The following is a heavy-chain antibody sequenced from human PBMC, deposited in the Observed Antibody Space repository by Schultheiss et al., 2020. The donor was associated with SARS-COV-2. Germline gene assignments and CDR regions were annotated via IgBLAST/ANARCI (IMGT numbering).Heavy chain of an antibody. Sequence: TLSLTCTVSGGSISSGGYYWGWIRQPPGKALEWLALIYWDDDKRYSPSLKSRLTITKDTSKNQVVLTMTNMDPVDTATYYCAHSGYYSLFDYWDQGTLVTVSS. CDR3: AHSGYYSLFDY. CDR1: GGSISSGGYY. CDR2: IYWDDDK. V-gene: IGHV2-5*02. J-gene: IGHJ4*02. D-gene: IGHD3-22*01.